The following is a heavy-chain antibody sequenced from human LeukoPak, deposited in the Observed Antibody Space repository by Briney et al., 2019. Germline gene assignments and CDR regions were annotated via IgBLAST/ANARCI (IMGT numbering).Heavy chain of an antibody. Sequence: PGGSLRLSCAASGFTFSSYAMSWVRQAPGKGLEWVSGISGGGGSTYYADSVKGRFTISRDNSKNTLYLQMNSLRAEDTAVYYCTRDHITSWQIDFWGQGTMVTVSS. V-gene: IGHV3-23*01. CDR2: ISGGGGST. D-gene: IGHD2-2*01. J-gene: IGHJ4*02. CDR3: TRDHITSWQIDF. CDR1: GFTFSSYA.